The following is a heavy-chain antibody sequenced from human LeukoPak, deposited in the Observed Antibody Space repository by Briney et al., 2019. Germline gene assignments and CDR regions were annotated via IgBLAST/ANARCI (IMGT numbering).Heavy chain of an antibody. D-gene: IGHD3-22*01. V-gene: IGHV4-61*02. CDR2: IYTSGST. CDR1: GGSISSGGYY. Sequence: SQTLSLTCAVSGGSISSGGYYWSWIRQPAGKGLEWIGRIYTSGSTNYNPSLKSRVTMSVDTSKNQFSLKLSSVTAADTAVYYCARDFHVLGKRSTLGPLSSGYSDAFDIWGQGTMVTVSS. J-gene: IGHJ3*02. CDR3: ARDFHVLGKRSTLGPLSSGYSDAFDI.